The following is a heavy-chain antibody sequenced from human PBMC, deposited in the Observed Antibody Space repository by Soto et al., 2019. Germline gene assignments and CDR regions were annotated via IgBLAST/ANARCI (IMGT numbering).Heavy chain of an antibody. V-gene: IGHV3-7*01. D-gene: IGHD1-26*01. CDR3: ARSIMGATATSRDC. J-gene: IGHJ4*02. CDR2: IKEDGSEK. Sequence: EVLLVESGGGLVQPGGSLRVSCAASGFTFSSYWMTWVRQAPGKGLEWVANIKEDGSEKYYADSVKGRFTISRDNAKNSLNPQMNSLKAEDTAVYFCARSIMGATATSRDCWGRGTLVTVSP. CDR1: GFTFSSYW.